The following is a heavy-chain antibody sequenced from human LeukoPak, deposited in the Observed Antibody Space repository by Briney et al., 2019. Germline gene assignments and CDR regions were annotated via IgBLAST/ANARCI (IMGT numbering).Heavy chain of an antibody. Sequence: LRLSCAASGFTFSSYAMHWVRQAPGKGLEWVAVISYDGSNEYYADSVKGRFTISRDNSKNTLYLQMGSLRAEDMAVYYCARAAAADYYYYYMDVWGKGTTVTVSS. V-gene: IGHV3-30*14. CDR3: ARAAAADYYYYYMDV. J-gene: IGHJ6*03. CDR2: ISYDGSNE. D-gene: IGHD6-13*01. CDR1: GFTFSSYA.